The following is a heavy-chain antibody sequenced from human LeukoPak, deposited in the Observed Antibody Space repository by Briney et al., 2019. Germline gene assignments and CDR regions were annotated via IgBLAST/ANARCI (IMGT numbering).Heavy chain of an antibody. D-gene: IGHD1-26*01. V-gene: IGHV3-74*01. J-gene: IGHJ4*02. Sequence: GGSLRLSCAVSGFTFSSYWMHWVRQAPGKGLVWVSRIDRDGSRINYADSVKGRFTISRDNSKNTLSLQMNSLRAEDTAVYYCAKGSGSYFFYWGQGTLVTVSS. CDR3: AKGSGSYFFY. CDR2: IDRDGSRI. CDR1: GFTFSSYW.